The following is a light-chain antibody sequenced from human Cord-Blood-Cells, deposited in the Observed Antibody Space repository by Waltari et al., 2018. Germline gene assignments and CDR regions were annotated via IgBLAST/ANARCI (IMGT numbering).Light chain of an antibody. CDR2: GAS. V-gene: IGKV3-20*01. CDR3: QQYGSSPYT. J-gene: IGKJ2*01. CDR1: QSVSSSY. Sequence: EIVLTQSPGTLSLSPGERATLSCRASQSVSSSYLALYQQKPGQAPRLLIYGASSRATGIPDRFSGSRSGTDFTLTISRLEPEDFAVYYCQQYGSSPYTFGQGTKLEIK.